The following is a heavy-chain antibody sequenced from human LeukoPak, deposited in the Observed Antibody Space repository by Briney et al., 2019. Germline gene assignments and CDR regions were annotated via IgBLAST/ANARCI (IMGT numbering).Heavy chain of an antibody. CDR2: ISAYNGNT. V-gene: IGHV1-18*01. D-gene: IGHD3-22*01. CDR3: ARGLYYYDSSGYSH. J-gene: IGHJ4*02. CDR1: GYTFTSYG. Sequence: ASVKVSCKASGYTFTSYGISRVRQAPGQGLEWMGWISAYNGNTNYAQKLQGRVTMTTDTSTSTAYMELRSLRSDDTAVYYCARGLYYYDSSGYSHWGQGTLVAVSS.